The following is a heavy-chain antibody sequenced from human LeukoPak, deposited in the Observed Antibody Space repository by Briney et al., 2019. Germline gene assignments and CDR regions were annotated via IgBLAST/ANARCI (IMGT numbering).Heavy chain of an antibody. CDR3: ARDGHYGILTGYFQD. V-gene: IGHV3-23*01. J-gene: IGHJ1*01. CDR2: ISGSGTTI. D-gene: IGHD3-9*01. Sequence: PGGSLRLSCAASGFTFSSYAMSWVRQAPGKGLEWVSAISGSGTTIYYADSVKGRFTISRDNAKNSLYLQMNSLRAEDTAVYYCARDGHYGILTGYFQDWGQGTLVTVSS. CDR1: GFTFSSYA.